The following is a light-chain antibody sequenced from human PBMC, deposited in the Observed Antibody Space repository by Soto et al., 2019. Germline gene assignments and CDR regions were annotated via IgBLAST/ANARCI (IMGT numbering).Light chain of an antibody. V-gene: IGKV1-5*01. CDR2: HVS. J-gene: IGKJ3*01. CDR3: QQSNYY. Sequence: DIQMTQSPSTLSASVGDRVTITCRASQSIYKGLAWFQLKPGKAPKLLIYHVSTLESGVPSRFSGSGSGTEFTLTISSLQPDDFATYYCQQSNYYFGPGTKVDIK. CDR1: QSIYKG.